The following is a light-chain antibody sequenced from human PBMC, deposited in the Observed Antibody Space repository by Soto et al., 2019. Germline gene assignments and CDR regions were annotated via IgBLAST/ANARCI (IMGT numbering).Light chain of an antibody. CDR1: SGDVGSYNF. Sequence: QSALTQPASVSGSPGQSITIACTGTSGDVGSYNFVSWYQQQPGKAPKLLIYEGTQRPSGVSNRFSGSKSGNTASLTISGLQADDDADYYCCSYAGSRTYLFGTGTKLTV. CDR2: EGT. J-gene: IGLJ1*01. CDR3: CSYAGSRTYL. V-gene: IGLV2-23*01.